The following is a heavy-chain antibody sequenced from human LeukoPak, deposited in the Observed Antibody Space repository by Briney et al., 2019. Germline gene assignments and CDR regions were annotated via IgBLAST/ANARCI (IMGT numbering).Heavy chain of an antibody. V-gene: IGHV4-34*01. CDR3: ARTKPGYCSSTSCYGGVGWFDP. CDR1: GGSFSGYY. D-gene: IGHD2-2*01. Sequence: SETLSLTCAVYGGSFSGYYWSWICQPPGKGLEWIGEINHSGSTNYNPSLKSRVTISVDTSKNQFSLKLSSVTAADTAVYYCARTKPGYCSSTSCYGGVGWFDPWGQGTLVTVSS. J-gene: IGHJ5*02. CDR2: INHSGST.